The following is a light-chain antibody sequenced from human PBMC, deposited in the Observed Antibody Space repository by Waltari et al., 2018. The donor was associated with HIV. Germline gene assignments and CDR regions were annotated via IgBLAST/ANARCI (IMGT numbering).Light chain of an antibody. J-gene: IGLJ2*01. CDR3: CSYAGSSTLL. CDR2: DVS. V-gene: IGLV2-23*01. CDR1: SSDVGGYNY. Sequence: QSALTQPASVSGSPGQSITISCTGPSSDVGGYNYVSWYQQHPGKAHKLVIYDVSERPSGVSNRFSGFKSGNTASLTISGLQAEDEADYNCCSYAGSSTLLFGGGTKVTVL.